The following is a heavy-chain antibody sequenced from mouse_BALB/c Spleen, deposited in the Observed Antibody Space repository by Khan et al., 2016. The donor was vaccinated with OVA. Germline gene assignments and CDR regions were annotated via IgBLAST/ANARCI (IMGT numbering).Heavy chain of an antibody. CDR2: ISYSGST. V-gene: IGHV3-2*02. Sequence: EVKLQESGPGLVKPSQSLSLTCTVTGYSITSDYAWNWIRQFPGNKLEWMGYISYSGSTSYNPSLKSRFSISRDTSKNQFFLQLHSVTTEDTATXYCAMGRTYWGQGTLVTVSA. CDR1: GYSITSDYA. CDR3: AMGRTY. D-gene: IGHD4-1*01. J-gene: IGHJ3*01.